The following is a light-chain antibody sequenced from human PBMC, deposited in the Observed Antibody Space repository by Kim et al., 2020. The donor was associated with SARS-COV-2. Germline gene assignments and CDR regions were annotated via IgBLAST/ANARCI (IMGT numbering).Light chain of an antibody. CDR3: GTWDSSLSAVV. J-gene: IGLJ2*01. Sequence: GQKVTISGSGSSSNIGNNYVSWYQQLPGTAPQLLIYDNNKRPSGIPDRFSGSKSGTSATLGITGLQTGDEADYYCGTWDSSLSAVVFGGGTKLTVL. V-gene: IGLV1-51*01. CDR2: DNN. CDR1: SSNIGNNY.